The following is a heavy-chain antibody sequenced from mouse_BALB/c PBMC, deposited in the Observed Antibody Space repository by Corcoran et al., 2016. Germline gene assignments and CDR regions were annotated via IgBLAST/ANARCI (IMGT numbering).Heavy chain of an antibody. J-gene: IGHJ3*01. CDR3: ARYDYSAWFAY. D-gene: IGHD2-4*01. CDR1: GYTFSSYW. V-gene: IGHV1-9*01. CDR2: ILPGSGST. Sequence: QVQLQQSGAELMKPGASVKISCKATGYTFSSYWIEWVMQRPGHGLEWIGEILPGSGSTNYNEKFKVKATFTADTSSNTAYMQLNSLTSEDSAVFYCARYDYSAWFAYWGQGTLVTVSA.